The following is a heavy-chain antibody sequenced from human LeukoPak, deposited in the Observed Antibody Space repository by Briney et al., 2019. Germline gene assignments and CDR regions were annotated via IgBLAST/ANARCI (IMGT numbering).Heavy chain of an antibody. CDR2: IRQDGSEK. CDR3: TRDGRDQCDFDS. J-gene: IGHJ4*02. V-gene: IGHV3-7*01. CDR1: GFIFNTYW. Sequence: GGSLRLSCAASGFIFNTYWMSWVRQAPGKGLEWVANIRQDGSEKYYVDSVKGRFTISRDNAKNSLYLQMNSLSVEDTAVYYCTRDGRDQCDFDSWGQGTLVTVSS.